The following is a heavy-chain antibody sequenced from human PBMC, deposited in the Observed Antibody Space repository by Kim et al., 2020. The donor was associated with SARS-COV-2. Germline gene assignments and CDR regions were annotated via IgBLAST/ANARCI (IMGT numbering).Heavy chain of an antibody. J-gene: IGHJ4*02. CDR3: AKSDQLVNPYYFDY. CDR1: GFTFSSYA. CDR2: ISNSGDIT. Sequence: GGSLRLSCAASGFTFSSYAMNWVRQAPGKGLEWVSAISNSGDITYYADSVKGRFTISRDNSKNTLYLQMNSLRAEDTALYNCAKSDQLVNPYYFDYWGQGTLVTVSS. V-gene: IGHV3-23*01. D-gene: IGHD2-2*01.